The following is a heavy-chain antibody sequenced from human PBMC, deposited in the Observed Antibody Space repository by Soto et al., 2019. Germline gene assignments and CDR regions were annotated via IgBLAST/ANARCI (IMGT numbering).Heavy chain of an antibody. D-gene: IGHD6-19*01. CDR3: ARLSGWYRKLDY. V-gene: IGHV4-39*01. Sequence: PSETLSLTCTVSGGSISSSSYYGGWIRQPPGKGLEWIGSIYYSGSTYYNPSLKSRVTISVDTSKNQFSLKLSSVTAADTAVYYCARLSGWYRKLDYWGQGTLVTVSS. J-gene: IGHJ4*02. CDR1: GGSISSSSYY. CDR2: IYYSGST.